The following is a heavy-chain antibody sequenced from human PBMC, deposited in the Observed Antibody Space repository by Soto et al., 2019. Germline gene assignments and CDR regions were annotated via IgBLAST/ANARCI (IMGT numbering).Heavy chain of an antibody. Sequence: QVQLVQSGAEVKKPGASVKVSCKASGYTFTGYYMHWVRQAPGQGLEWMGWINPNSGGTNYAQKFQGRVTMTRDTSISTAYTELSRLRSDDTAVYSCASGASSGWMGYYYYYGMDVWGQGTTVTVSS. V-gene: IGHV1-2*02. CDR2: INPNSGGT. CDR1: GYTFTGYY. J-gene: IGHJ6*02. D-gene: IGHD6-19*01. CDR3: ASGASSGWMGYYYYYGMDV.